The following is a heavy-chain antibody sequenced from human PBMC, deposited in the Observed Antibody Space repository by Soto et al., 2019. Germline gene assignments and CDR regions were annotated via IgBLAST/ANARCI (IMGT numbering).Heavy chain of an antibody. J-gene: IGHJ6*02. V-gene: IGHV3-30*18. CDR1: GFTFSSYG. CDR3: AKDFLPPGHWLVYYYYYYGMDV. Sequence: GGSLRLSCAASGFTFSSYGMHWVRQAPGKGLEWVAVISYDGSNKYYADSVKGRFTISRDNSKNTLYLQMNSLRAEDTAVYYCAKDFLPPGHWLVYYYYYYGMDVWGQGTTVNVSS. CDR2: ISYDGSNK. D-gene: IGHD6-19*01.